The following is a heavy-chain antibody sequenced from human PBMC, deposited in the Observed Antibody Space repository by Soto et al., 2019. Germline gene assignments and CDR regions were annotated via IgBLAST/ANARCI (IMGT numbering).Heavy chain of an antibody. CDR3: AKAREETNMYYFDY. J-gene: IGHJ4*02. V-gene: IGHV1-2*04. CDR1: GHTFTGYC. D-gene: IGHD2-8*01. CDR2: INPNSGGT. Sequence: ASVKLSCKASGHTFTGYCMHWVRQAPGQGLEWMGWINPNSGGTNYAQKFQGWVTMTRDTSISTAYMELSRLRSEDTDVYYCAKAREETNMYYFDYWGQGTLVTVSS.